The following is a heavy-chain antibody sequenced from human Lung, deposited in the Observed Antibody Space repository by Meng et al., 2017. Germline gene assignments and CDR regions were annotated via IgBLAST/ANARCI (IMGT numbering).Heavy chain of an antibody. D-gene: IGHD4-11*01. Sequence: QHVGAGLLKASEILSLTWGVSGWSFREYYRKVDPQAPGKGLEWIGEINHSGSTNYNPSLESRATISVDTSQNNLSLKLSSVTAADSAVYYCARGPTTMAHDFDYWGQGTLVTVSS. CDR1: GWSFREYY. V-gene: IGHV4-34*01. J-gene: IGHJ4*02. CDR2: INHSGST. CDR3: ARGPTTMAHDFDY.